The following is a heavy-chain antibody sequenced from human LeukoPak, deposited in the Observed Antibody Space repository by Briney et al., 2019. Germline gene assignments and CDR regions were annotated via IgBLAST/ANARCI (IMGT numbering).Heavy chain of an antibody. CDR2: IIPIFGTA. CDR3: ARGIAARPSWFDP. V-gene: IGHV1-69*05. J-gene: IGHJ5*02. CDR1: GGTFSSYA. Sequence: GASVKVSCKASGGTFSSYAISWVRQAPGQGLEWMGGIIPIFGTANYAQKFQGRVTITTDESTSTAYMELSGLRSEDTAMYYCARGIAARPSWFDPWGQGTLVTVSS. D-gene: IGHD6-6*01.